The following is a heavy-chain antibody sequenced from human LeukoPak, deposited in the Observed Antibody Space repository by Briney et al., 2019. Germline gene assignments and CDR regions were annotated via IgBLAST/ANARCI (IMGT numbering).Heavy chain of an antibody. CDR3: ARVGFRSGYHVDY. V-gene: IGHV4-59*01. D-gene: IGHD3-3*01. CDR2: IYYSGST. J-gene: IGHJ4*02. CDR1: GGSISSYY. Sequence: PSETLSLTCTVSGGSISSYYWSWIRQPPGKGLEWIGYIYYSGSTNYNPSLKSRVTISVDTSKNQFSLKLSSVTAADKAVYYCARVGFRSGYHVDYWGQGTLVTVSS.